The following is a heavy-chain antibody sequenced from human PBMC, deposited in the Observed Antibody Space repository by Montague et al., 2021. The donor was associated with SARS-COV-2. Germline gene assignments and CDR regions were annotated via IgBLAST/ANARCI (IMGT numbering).Heavy chain of an antibody. V-gene: IGHV4-39*07. Sequence: SETLSLTCTVSRDSISSHNYFWAWIRQPPGKGLEWIGSVDYSGLTFYNPSLESRVTISVDTSKKQFSLKVNSVTAADTAVYYCAKDGEALAWGTFDIWGKGQWSPSLQ. CDR2: VDYSGLT. D-gene: IGHD3-10*01. CDR3: AKDGEALAWGTFDI. J-gene: IGHJ3*02. CDR1: RDSISSHNYF.